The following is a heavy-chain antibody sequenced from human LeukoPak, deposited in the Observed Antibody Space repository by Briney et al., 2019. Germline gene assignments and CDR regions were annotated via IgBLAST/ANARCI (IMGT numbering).Heavy chain of an antibody. D-gene: IGHD6-19*01. J-gene: IGHJ4*02. Sequence: GGSLRLSCAASGFTVSSKYMSWVRQAPGKGLEWASVIHSSGSTDYAGSVKGRFTISRDNSKNTVYLQTNSLRAEDTAVYYCARDPAGIAVAGNYWGQGTLVTVSS. V-gene: IGHV3-53*01. CDR2: IHSSGST. CDR3: ARDPAGIAVAGNY. CDR1: GFTVSSKY.